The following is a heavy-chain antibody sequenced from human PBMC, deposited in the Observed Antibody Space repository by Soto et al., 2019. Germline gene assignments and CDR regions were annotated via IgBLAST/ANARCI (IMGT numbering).Heavy chain of an antibody. V-gene: IGHV4-59*01. CDR3: ARSVAKQLDFDY. CDR1: GGSISSYY. D-gene: IGHD6-6*01. Sequence: ASETLSLTCTVSGGSISSYYWSWIRQPPGKGLEWIGYIYYSGSTNYNPSLKSRVTISVDTSKNQLSLKLSSVTAADTAVYYCARSVAKQLDFDYWGQGTLVTVSS. J-gene: IGHJ4*02. CDR2: IYYSGST.